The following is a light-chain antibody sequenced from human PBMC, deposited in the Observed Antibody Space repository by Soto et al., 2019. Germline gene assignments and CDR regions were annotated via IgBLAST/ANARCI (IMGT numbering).Light chain of an antibody. Sequence: HSALTPPPSASGSPGQSVTISCTGTSSDVGGYNYVSWYQQHPGKAPKLMIYEVSKRPSGVPDRFSGSKSGNTASLTVSGLQAEDEADYCCSSYAGSNNLVFGGGTKLTVL. J-gene: IGLJ2*01. V-gene: IGLV2-8*01. CDR3: SSYAGSNNLV. CDR2: EVS. CDR1: SSDVGGYNY.